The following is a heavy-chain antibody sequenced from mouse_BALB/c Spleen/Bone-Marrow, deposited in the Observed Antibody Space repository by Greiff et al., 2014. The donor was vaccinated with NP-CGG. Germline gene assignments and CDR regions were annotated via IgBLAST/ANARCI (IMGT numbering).Heavy chain of an antibody. D-gene: IGHD2-3*01. CDR2: IRNKANGYTT. J-gene: IGHJ2*01. CDR3: ARDMGLLRFDY. CDR1: GFTFTDYY. V-gene: IGHV7-3*02. Sequence: EVKVVESGGGLVQPGGSLRLSCATSGFTFTDYYMSWVRQPPGKALEWLTFIRNKANGYTTEYSASVKVRFTISRDNSQSILYLQMNALRAEDSATYYCARDMGLLRFDYWGQGTTLTVSS.